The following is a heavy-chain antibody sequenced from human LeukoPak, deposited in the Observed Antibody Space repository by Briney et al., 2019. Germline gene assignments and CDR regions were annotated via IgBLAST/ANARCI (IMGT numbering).Heavy chain of an antibody. J-gene: IGHJ6*02. V-gene: IGHV1-2*02. CDR1: GYTFTDYY. CDR2: INPNSGGT. CDR3: AREEYCSRGRCYYYYYGMDV. D-gene: IGHD2-2*01. Sequence: ASVKVSCKASGYTFTDYYMHWVRQAPGQGLEWMEWINPNSGGTNYAQKFQGRVTVTRDTSNTTAHMELSRLRSDDTAVYYCAREEYCSRGRCYYYYYGMDVWGQGTTVTVSS.